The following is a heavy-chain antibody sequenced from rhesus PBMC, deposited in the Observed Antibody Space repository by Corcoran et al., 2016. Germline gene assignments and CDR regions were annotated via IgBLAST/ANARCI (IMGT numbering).Heavy chain of an antibody. CDR3: AGEGGVAAANYGLDS. CDR1: GITCCSSG. CDR2: INSAGSST. Sequence: EVQLVASGGGLGRPGGSLRLSCAASGITCCSSGMHWVRQAPGEGLDCISAINSAGSSTFYTDSEKGRFTISRENAKNTLYLQMDGLRAEDTAVYYCAGEGGVAAANYGLDSWGQGVVVTVSS. J-gene: IGHJ6*01. V-gene: IGHV3-14*01. D-gene: IGHD6-43*01.